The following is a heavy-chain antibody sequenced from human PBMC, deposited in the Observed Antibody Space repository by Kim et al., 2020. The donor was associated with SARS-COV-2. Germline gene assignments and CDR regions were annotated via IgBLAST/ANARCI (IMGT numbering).Heavy chain of an antibody. Sequence: GGSLRLSCAASGFTFSSYAMSWVRQAPGKGLEWVSAISGSGGSTYYADSVKGRFTISRDNSKNTLYLQMNSLRAEDTAVYYCAKGNGRGVVAAIEDYWGQGTLVTVSS. V-gene: IGHV3-23*01. D-gene: IGHD2-15*01. CDR3: AKGNGRGVVAAIEDY. CDR1: GFTFSSYA. J-gene: IGHJ4*02. CDR2: ISGSGGST.